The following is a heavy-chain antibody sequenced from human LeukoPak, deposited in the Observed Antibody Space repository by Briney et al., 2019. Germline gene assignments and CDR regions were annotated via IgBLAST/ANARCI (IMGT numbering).Heavy chain of an antibody. J-gene: IGHJ4*02. CDR3: ARVGRVVGASKTDY. D-gene: IGHD1-26*01. CDR1: GYTFTSYG. V-gene: IGHV1-18*01. Sequence: ASVKVSCKASGYTFTSYGISWVRQAPGQGLEWMGWISAYNGNTNYAQKLQGRVTMTTDTSTGTAYMELRSLRSDDTAVYYCARVGRVVGASKTDYWGQGTLVTVSS. CDR2: ISAYNGNT.